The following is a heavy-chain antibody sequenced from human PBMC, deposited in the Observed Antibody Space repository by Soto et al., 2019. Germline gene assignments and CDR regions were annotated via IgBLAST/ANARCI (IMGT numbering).Heavy chain of an antibody. CDR2: IIPGGGST. CDR1: GXTFTSYY. J-gene: IGHJ3*02. D-gene: IGHD3-22*01. CDR3: ARLQGGYYDSSGYRLGAFDI. Sequence: ASVKVSCKESGXTFTSYYMQWVRQDKRQGLDWMGIIIPGGGSTSYAQKFQGRVTMTRDTSTSTVYMELSSLRSEDTAVYYCARLQGGYYDSSGYRLGAFDIWGQGTMVTVSS. V-gene: IGHV1-46*01.